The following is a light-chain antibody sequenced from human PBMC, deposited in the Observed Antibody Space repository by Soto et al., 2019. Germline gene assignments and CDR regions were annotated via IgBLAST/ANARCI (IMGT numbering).Light chain of an antibody. CDR2: GAS. J-gene: IGKJ1*01. Sequence: IVMRQSPATLSVSPGERATLSCRASQSVSSNLAWYQQKPGQAPRLLIYGASTRATDIPARFSGSGSGTKFTLTISSLQSGDFAVYYCQQYNNWPRTFGQGTKVDIK. V-gene: IGKV3-15*01. CDR3: QQYNNWPRT. CDR1: QSVSSN.